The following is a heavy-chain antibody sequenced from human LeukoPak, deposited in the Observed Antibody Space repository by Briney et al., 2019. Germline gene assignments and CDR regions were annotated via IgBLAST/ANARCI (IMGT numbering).Heavy chain of an antibody. CDR1: GYTFTGYY. Sequence: ASVKVSCKASGYTFTGYYMHWVRQAPGRGLEWMGWINPNSGGTNYAQKFQGRVTMTRDTSISTAYMELSRLRSDDTAVYYCASPSTEAGPLEEDYWGQGTLVTVSS. CDR3: ASPSTEAGPLEEDY. V-gene: IGHV1-2*02. D-gene: IGHD6-13*01. CDR2: INPNSGGT. J-gene: IGHJ4*02.